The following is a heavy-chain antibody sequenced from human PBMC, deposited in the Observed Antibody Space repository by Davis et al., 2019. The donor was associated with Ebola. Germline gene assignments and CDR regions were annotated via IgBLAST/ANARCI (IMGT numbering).Heavy chain of an antibody. V-gene: IGHV1-69*13. D-gene: IGHD2-15*01. Sequence: AASVKVSCKASGYTFTSYDINWVRQAPGQGLEWMGGIIPIFGTANYAQKFQGRVTITADESTSTAYMELSSLRSEDTAVYYYARDHCSGGSCYFDYWGQGTLVTVSS. CDR2: IIPIFGTA. CDR3: ARDHCSGGSCYFDY. J-gene: IGHJ4*02. CDR1: GYTFTSYD.